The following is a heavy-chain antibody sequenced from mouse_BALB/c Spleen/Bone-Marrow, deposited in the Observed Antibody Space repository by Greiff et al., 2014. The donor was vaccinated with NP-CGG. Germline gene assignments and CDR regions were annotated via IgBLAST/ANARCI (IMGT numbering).Heavy chain of an antibody. CDR1: GYTFSNYW. Sequence: EVQLQQSGTVLARPGAAVKMSCKASGYTFSNYWMHWVKQRPGQGLEWIGTIYPGNSDTTYNRKFKGKAKLTAVTSTSTAYMDLSSLTNEDSAVYYCTTLARTNFDYWGQGTTLTVSS. CDR2: IYPGNSDT. J-gene: IGHJ2*01. CDR3: TTLARTNFDY. D-gene: IGHD3-1*01. V-gene: IGHV1-5*01.